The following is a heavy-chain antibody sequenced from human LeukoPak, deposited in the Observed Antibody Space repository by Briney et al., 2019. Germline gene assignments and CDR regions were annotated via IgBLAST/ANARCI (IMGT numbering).Heavy chain of an antibody. CDR3: FSPYGDYVGDY. CDR2: ISTSGGST. Sequence: GGSLRLSCAASGFTVTSYAMNWVRQAPGKGLEWVATISTSGGSTYYADFVKGRFTISRDNAKNSLYLQMNSLRAEDTAVYYCFSPYGDYVGDYWGQGTLVTVSS. V-gene: IGHV3-21*01. CDR1: GFTVTSYA. D-gene: IGHD4-17*01. J-gene: IGHJ4*02.